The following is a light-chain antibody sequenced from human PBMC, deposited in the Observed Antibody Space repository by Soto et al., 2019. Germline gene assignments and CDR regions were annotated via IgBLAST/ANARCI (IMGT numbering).Light chain of an antibody. Sequence: EVVLTQSPDTLSLSPGERATLSCRASQSISSDYLVWYQQKPGQAPRLLIYGASSRATGIPDRFSGSGSGTDFTLTISSLEPEDFAVYYCQQRSNWPPITFGQGTRLEIK. CDR1: QSISSDY. CDR3: QQRSNWPPIT. CDR2: GAS. V-gene: IGKV3D-20*02. J-gene: IGKJ5*01.